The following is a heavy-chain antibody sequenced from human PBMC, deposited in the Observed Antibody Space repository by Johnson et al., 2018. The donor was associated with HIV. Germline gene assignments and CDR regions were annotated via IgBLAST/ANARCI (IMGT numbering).Heavy chain of an antibody. CDR3: TRVARGDSSGHVAFYI. Sequence: QVQLVESGGGLVQPGGSLRLSCAASGFTFSDYYMSWIRQAPGKGLEWVSYIGGGDTTKYYADSVKGRLTISRENANKLIYLQMNSLRAGETAVYYCTRVARGDSSGHVAFYIWGQGTMVTVSS. D-gene: IGHD3-22*01. CDR2: IGGGDTTK. J-gene: IGHJ3*02. V-gene: IGHV3-11*04. CDR1: GFTFSDYY.